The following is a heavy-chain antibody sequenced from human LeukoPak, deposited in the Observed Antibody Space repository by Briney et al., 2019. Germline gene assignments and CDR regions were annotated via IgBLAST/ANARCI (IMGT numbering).Heavy chain of an antibody. Sequence: GASVKVSCKASGYTFTSYDINWVRQATGQGLEWMGWMNPNSGNTGYAQKFQGRVTMTRNTSISTAYMELSSLRSEDTAVYYCAREGPLDIVVVPAALDYWGQGTLVTVSS. V-gene: IGHV1-8*01. J-gene: IGHJ4*02. CDR2: MNPNSGNT. D-gene: IGHD2-2*01. CDR1: GYTFTSYD. CDR3: AREGPLDIVVVPAALDY.